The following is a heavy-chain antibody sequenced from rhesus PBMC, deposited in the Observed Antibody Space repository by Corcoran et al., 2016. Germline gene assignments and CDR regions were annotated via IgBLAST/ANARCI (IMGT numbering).Heavy chain of an antibody. J-gene: IGHJ3*01. CDR2: ISSGGSN. Sequence: QVQLQESGPGLVKPSETLSLTCAVSGSSISSGYYWGWIRQPPGKGLEWIGNISSGGSNYLHPSLKSRVTLSGDTSKNQFSLKLSSVTAADTAVYYCARNSGGSSYDAFDFWGQGLRVTVSS. CDR3: ARNSGGSSYDAFDF. V-gene: IGHV4S14*01. CDR1: GSSISSGYY. D-gene: IGHD4-29*01.